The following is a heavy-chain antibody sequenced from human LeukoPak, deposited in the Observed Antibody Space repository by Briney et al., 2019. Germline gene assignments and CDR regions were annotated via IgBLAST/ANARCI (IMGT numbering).Heavy chain of an antibody. CDR2: IIPIFGTA. V-gene: IGHV1-69*13. CDR3: ARELKNYYGSGGMYYYMDV. J-gene: IGHJ6*03. D-gene: IGHD3-10*01. Sequence: GASVKVSCKASGGTFSSYAISWVRQAPGQGLEWMGGIIPIFGTANYAQKFQGRVTITADESTSTAYMELSSLRSEDTAVYYCARELKNYYGSGGMYYYMDVWGKGTTVTISS. CDR1: GGTFSSYA.